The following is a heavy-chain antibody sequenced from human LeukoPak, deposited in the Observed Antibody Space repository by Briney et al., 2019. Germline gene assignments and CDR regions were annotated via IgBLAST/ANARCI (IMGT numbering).Heavy chain of an antibody. CDR1: GYTFTSYG. J-gene: IGHJ4*02. CDR2: ISAYNGNT. Sequence: GASVKVSCKASGYTFTSYGISWVRKAPGQGLEWMGWISAYNGNTNYAQKLQGRVTMTTDTSTSTAYMELRSLRSDDTAVYYCARDRTDIVVVPAAPDYWGQGTLVTVSS. CDR3: ARDRTDIVVVPAAPDY. V-gene: IGHV1-18*01. D-gene: IGHD2-2*01.